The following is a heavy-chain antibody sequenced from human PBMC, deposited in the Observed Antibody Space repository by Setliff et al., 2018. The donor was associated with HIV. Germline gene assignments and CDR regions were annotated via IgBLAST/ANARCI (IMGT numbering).Heavy chain of an antibody. D-gene: IGHD3-10*01. J-gene: IGHJ4*02. CDR1: GYTFTSYD. CDR2: MNPNSGNT. CDR3: ARGAYYGSGSYYDSRY. V-gene: IGHV1-8*01. Sequence: ASVKVSCKASGYTFTSYDINWVRQATGQGLEWMGWMNPNSGNTGYAQKFQGRVTMTRTTSISTAYMELSSLRSEDTAVYYCARGAYYGSGSYYDSRYWGQGTLVTSPQ.